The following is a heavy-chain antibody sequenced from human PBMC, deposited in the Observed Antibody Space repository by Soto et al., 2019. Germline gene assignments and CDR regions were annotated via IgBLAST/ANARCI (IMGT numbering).Heavy chain of an antibody. Sequence: QVQLVESGGGVVQPGRSLRLSCAASGFTFSSYGMHWVRQAPGKGLEWVAFISYDGSNKYYADSVKGRFTISRDNSKNTRYLQMNSVRAEDTAVYYCAKDSSRIWGWYIPSPPIYWGQGTLGTVSS. J-gene: IGHJ4*02. V-gene: IGHV3-30*18. CDR2: ISYDGSNK. D-gene: IGHD6-19*01. CDR3: AKDSSRIWGWYIPSPPIY. CDR1: GFTFSSYG.